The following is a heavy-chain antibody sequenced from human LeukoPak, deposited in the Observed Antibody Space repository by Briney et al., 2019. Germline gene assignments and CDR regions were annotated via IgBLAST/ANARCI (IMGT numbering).Heavy chain of an antibody. D-gene: IGHD3-22*01. CDR3: AKCLLRGYYDTSGYYFFDD. Sequence: GGSLRLSCAASGFTFSNCVMTWVRQAPGKGLEWVASVSGGGGSTYYADSVKGRFTISRDNSKSTLYLQMNSLRDGDTAVYYCAKCLLRGYYDTSGYYFFDDWGQGTLVAVSS. J-gene: IGHJ4*02. CDR1: GFTFSNCV. CDR2: VSGGGGST. V-gene: IGHV3-23*01.